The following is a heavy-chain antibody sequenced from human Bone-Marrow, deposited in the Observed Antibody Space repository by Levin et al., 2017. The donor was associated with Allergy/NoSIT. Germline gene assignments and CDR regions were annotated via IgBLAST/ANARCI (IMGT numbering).Heavy chain of an antibody. J-gene: IGHJ5*02. V-gene: IGHV1-69*13. CDR2: IIPIFGTA. CDR1: GGTFSSYA. CDR3: ARDRDSSGYYNNWFDP. Sequence: SVKVSCKASGGTFSSYAISWVRQAPGQGLEWMGGIIPIFGTANYAQKFQGRVTITADESTSTAYMELSSLRSEDTAVYYCARDRDSSGYYNNWFDPWGQGTLVTVSS. D-gene: IGHD3-22*01.